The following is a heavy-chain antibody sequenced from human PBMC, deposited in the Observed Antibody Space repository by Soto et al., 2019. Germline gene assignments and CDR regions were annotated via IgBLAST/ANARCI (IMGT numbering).Heavy chain of an antibody. CDR1: GFPFSSYW. CDR2: ISGDGVTT. CDR3: AREYYGLLTGYYTDY. J-gene: IGHJ4*02. V-gene: IGHV3-74*01. Sequence: EVQLVESGGDLVQRGGSLRLSWAASGFPFSSYWMPWVRHTPGKGLDWVARISGDGVTTYYADSVTGRFTVSRDNAKNTLSLQISGLRAEDTAVYYCAREYYGLLTGYYTDYWGQGTLVSVSS. D-gene: IGHD3-9*01.